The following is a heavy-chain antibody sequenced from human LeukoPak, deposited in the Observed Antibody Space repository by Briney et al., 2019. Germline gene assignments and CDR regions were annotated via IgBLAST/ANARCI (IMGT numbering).Heavy chain of an antibody. J-gene: IGHJ4*02. CDR3: ATSYDHVWLIGS. D-gene: IGHD3-16*01. CDR1: GGSITNDY. CDR2: IHYSGTI. V-gene: IGHV4-59*01. Sequence: SETLSLTCTVSGGSITNDYWNWIRQSSGKQLEWIGSIHYSGTINYSPSLKSRITISLDTSKNQFSLKLSSVTAADTAMYYCATSYDHVWLIGSWGQGTLVTVSS.